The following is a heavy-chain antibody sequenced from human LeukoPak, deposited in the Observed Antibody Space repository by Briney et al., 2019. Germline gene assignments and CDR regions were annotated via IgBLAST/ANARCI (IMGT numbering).Heavy chain of an antibody. V-gene: IGHV3-21*01. CDR1: GFTFSSYS. Sequence: GGSLRLSCAASGFTFSSYSMNWVRQAPGKGLEWVSSISSSSSYIYYADSVKGRFTISRDNAKNSLCLQMNSLRAEDTAVYYCARADSSSYLFDYWGQGTLVTVSS. J-gene: IGHJ4*02. CDR3: ARADSSSYLFDY. D-gene: IGHD6-13*01. CDR2: ISSSSSYI.